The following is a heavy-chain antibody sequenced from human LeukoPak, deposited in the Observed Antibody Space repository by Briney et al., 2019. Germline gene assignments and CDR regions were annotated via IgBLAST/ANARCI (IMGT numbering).Heavy chain of an antibody. CDR1: GFTFSSYA. V-gene: IGHV3-30*04. CDR3: ATDFRYSGYDSPFDY. CDR2: ISYDGSNK. J-gene: IGHJ4*02. D-gene: IGHD5-12*01. Sequence: GGSLRLSCAASGFTFSSYAMHWVRQAPGKGLEWVAVISYDGSNKYYADSVKGRFTISRDNSKNTLYLQMNSLRAEDTAVYYCATDFRYSGYDSPFDYWGQGTLVTVS.